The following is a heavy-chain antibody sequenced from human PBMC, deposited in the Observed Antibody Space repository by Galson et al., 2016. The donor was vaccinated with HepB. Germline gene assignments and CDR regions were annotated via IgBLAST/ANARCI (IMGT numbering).Heavy chain of an antibody. Sequence: SVKVSCKASGGTFGSYSISWVRQSPGQGLEWVGGIIPIFATPNYAQRFQGRATITADESTSSVYLELSSLRSEDTAVYSCATDIASWSFAIWGQGTMVTVSS. J-gene: IGHJ3*02. CDR2: IIPIFATP. CDR1: GGTFGSYS. V-gene: IGHV1-69*13. D-gene: IGHD5-12*01. CDR3: ATDIASWSFAI.